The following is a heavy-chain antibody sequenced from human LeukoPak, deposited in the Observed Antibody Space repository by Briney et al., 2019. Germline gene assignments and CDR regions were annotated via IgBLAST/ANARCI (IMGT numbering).Heavy chain of an antibody. Sequence: ASVKVSCKASGYTFTGYYMHWVRQAPGQGLGWMGWINPNSGGTNYAQKFQGRVTMTRDTSISTAYMELSRLRSDDTAVYYCARFRGGSGSYCLDYWGQGTLVTVSS. V-gene: IGHV1-2*02. D-gene: IGHD3-10*01. CDR3: ARFRGGSGSYCLDY. J-gene: IGHJ4*02. CDR2: INPNSGGT. CDR1: GYTFTGYY.